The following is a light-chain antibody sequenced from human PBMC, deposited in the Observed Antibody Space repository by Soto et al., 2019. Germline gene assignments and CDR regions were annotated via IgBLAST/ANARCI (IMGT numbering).Light chain of an antibody. CDR2: DAS. J-gene: IGKJ1*01. CDR3: QYYGASPQT. Sequence: EIALTQSPDTLSLSLGERATLSCRASQSVSSSYLAWYRQKPGQAPRLLFYDASSRATGIPDRFTGSGSGTDFTLTIPRLEPEDFAVYYCQYYGASPQTFGQGTKVDIK. V-gene: IGKV3-20*01. CDR1: QSVSSSY.